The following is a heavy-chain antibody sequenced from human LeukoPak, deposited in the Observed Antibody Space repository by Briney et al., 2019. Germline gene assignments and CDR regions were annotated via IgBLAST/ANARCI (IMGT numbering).Heavy chain of an antibody. J-gene: IGHJ4*02. CDR3: ARGLREFARRFDS. Sequence: PSETLSLTCAVYGGSFSGFYWSWIRQPPGKGLEWIGDINHSGGTNYIPSLKSRVTISVDTPKNQFSLKLTSVTAADTAVYYCARGLREFARRFDSWGQGNLVTVSS. CDR1: GGSFSGFY. D-gene: IGHD3-10*01. V-gene: IGHV4-34*01. CDR2: INHSGGT.